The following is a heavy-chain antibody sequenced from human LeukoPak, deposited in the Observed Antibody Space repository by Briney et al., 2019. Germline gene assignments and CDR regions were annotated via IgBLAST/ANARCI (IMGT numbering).Heavy chain of an antibody. Sequence: PGGSLRLSCAASGFTFSGSAMHWVRQASGKGLEWVGRIRSKANSYATAYAASVKGRFTISRDDSKNTAYLQMNSLKTEDTAVYYCTRPIAAAGNYYYYYMDVWGKGTTVTVSS. J-gene: IGHJ6*03. CDR1: GFTFSGSA. CDR2: IRSKANSYAT. V-gene: IGHV3-73*01. CDR3: TRPIAAAGNYYYYYMDV. D-gene: IGHD6-13*01.